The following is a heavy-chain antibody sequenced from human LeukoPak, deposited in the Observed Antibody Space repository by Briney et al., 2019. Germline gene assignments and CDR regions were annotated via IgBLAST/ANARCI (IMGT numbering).Heavy chain of an antibody. Sequence: SVKVSCKASGGTFSSYAISWVRQAPGQGLEWMGRIIPIFGIANYAQKFQGRVTITADKSTSTAYMELSSLRSEDTAVYYCARSGRSGNWNDGTRSNWFDPWGQGTLVTVSS. CDR1: GGTFSSYA. D-gene: IGHD1-20*01. CDR2: IIPIFGIA. CDR3: ARSGRSGNWNDGTRSNWFDP. J-gene: IGHJ5*02. V-gene: IGHV1-69*04.